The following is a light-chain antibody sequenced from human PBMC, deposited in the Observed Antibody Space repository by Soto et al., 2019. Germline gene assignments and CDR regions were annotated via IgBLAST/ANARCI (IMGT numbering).Light chain of an antibody. V-gene: IGKV1-9*01. CDR1: QGISSY. Sequence: DIQLTQSPSFLSASVGDRVTITCRASQGISSYLAWYQQKPGKAPKLLIYAASTLQSGVPSRFSGSGSGTEFTLTISSLQPEDFATYYCQQVNSYPPWTFCQGTKVEIK. CDR2: AAS. J-gene: IGKJ1*01. CDR3: QQVNSYPPWT.